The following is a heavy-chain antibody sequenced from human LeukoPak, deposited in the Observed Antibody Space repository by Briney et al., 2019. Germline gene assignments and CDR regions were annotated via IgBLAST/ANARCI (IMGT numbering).Heavy chain of an antibody. D-gene: IGHD3-10*01. V-gene: IGHV3-66*01. J-gene: IGHJ4*02. CDR2: IYSGGST. CDR1: GFTVSGNY. Sequence: GGSLRLSCAASGFTVSGNYMSWVRQAPEKGLEWVSVIYSGGSTSYADSVKGRFTISRDNSKNTLSLLMNSLKDEDTAVYYCARDWDGSGRFDYWGQGTLVTVSS. CDR3: ARDWDGSGRFDY.